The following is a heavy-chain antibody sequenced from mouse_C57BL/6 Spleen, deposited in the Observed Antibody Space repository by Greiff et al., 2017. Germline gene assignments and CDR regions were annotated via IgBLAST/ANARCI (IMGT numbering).Heavy chain of an antibody. Sequence: EVQRVESGGGLVKPGGSLKLSCAASGFTFSSYAMSWVRQTPEKRLEWVATISDGGSYTYYPDNVKVRFTISRDNAKNNLYLQMSHLKSEDTAMYYCARDRELYWYFDVWGTGTTVTVSS. CDR3: ARDRELYWYFDV. V-gene: IGHV5-4*01. D-gene: IGHD1-3*01. CDR2: ISDGGSYT. J-gene: IGHJ1*03. CDR1: GFTFSSYA.